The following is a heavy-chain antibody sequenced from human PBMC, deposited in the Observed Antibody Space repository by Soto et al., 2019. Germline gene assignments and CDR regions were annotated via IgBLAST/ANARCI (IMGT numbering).Heavy chain of an antibody. Sequence: SETLSLTCTVSGGSISSYYWSWIRQPPGKGLEWIGYIYYSGSTNYNPSLKSRVTISVDTSKNQFSLKLSSVTAADTAVYYCARGDHEAGQFYYCGQGTLVTVSS. V-gene: IGHV4-59*01. J-gene: IGHJ4*02. CDR1: GGSISSYY. D-gene: IGHD6-13*01. CDR2: IYYSGST. CDR3: ARGDHEAGQFYY.